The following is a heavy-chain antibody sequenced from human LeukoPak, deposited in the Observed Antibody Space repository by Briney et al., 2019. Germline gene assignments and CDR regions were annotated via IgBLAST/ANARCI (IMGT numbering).Heavy chain of an antibody. J-gene: IGHJ4*02. CDR1: GESFSGYY. CDR2: INHSGST. V-gene: IGHV4-34*01. CDR3: ARLPSRAYGSAIRVFRTYYFDY. Sequence: SETLSLTCAVYGESFSGYYWSWIRQPPGKGLEWIGEINHSGSTNYNPSLKSRVTISVDTSKNQFSLKLSSVTAADTAVYYCARLPSRAYGSAIRVFRTYYFDYWGQGTLVTVSS. D-gene: IGHD3-10*01.